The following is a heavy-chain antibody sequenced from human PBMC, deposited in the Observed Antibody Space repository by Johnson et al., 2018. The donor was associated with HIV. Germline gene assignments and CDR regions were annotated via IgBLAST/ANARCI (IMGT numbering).Heavy chain of an antibody. CDR2: ISGSGSTI. Sequence: QVQVVESGGGLVKPGGSLRLSCAASGFTFNDHYMSWIRQAPGKGLEWVSYISGSGSTIYYADSVKGRFTIYRDTAKNSLYLQMNSLRDVDTAVYYCARDGRGLDAFDIWGQGTMVTVSS. V-gene: IGHV3-11*01. J-gene: IGHJ3*02. CDR3: ARDGRGLDAFDI. CDR1: GFTFNDHY. D-gene: IGHD3/OR15-3a*01.